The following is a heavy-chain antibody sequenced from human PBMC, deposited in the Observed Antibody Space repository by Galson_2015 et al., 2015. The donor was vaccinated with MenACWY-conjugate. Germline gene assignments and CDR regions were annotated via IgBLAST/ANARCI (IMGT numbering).Heavy chain of an antibody. J-gene: IGHJ4*02. V-gene: IGHV1-69*13. CDR3: ASPSPAAKVVAIGYYFDY. D-gene: IGHD3-22*01. CDR2: IIPIFGTA. CDR1: GGTFSSYA. Sequence: SVKVSCKASGGTFSSYAISRVRQAPGQGLEWMGGIIPIFGTANYAQKFQGRVTITADESTSTAYMELSSLRSEDTAVYYCASPSPAAKVVAIGYYFDYWGQGTLVTVSS.